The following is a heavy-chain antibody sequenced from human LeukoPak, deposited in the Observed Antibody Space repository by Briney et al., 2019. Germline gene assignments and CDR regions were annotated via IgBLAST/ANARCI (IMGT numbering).Heavy chain of an antibody. D-gene: IGHD6-19*01. V-gene: IGHV3-9*01. CDR1: GFSFSSYW. CDR3: AKDNRRHYTSGPNPDSLH. J-gene: IGHJ4*02. Sequence: GGSLRLSCGASGFSFSSYWMHWVRQAPGKGLEWVSGISWNSGSIDYADSVKGRFTISRDNAKNSLYLQMNSLRVEDTAFYYCAKDNRRHYTSGPNPDSLHWGQGALVTVSS. CDR2: ISWNSGSI.